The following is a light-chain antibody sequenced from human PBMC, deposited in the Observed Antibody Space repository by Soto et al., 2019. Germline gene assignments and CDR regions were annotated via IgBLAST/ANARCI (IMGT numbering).Light chain of an antibody. Sequence: DIQMTQSPSSLSASVGDRVTITCRASQSISTYLIWYQQKPGKAPKLLIYATSSLQSGVPSRFSGSGSGTDFTLTISSLQPEDFATYYCQQYNSYSWTFGQGTKV. J-gene: IGKJ1*01. V-gene: IGKV1-39*01. CDR3: QQYNSYSWT. CDR1: QSISTY. CDR2: ATS.